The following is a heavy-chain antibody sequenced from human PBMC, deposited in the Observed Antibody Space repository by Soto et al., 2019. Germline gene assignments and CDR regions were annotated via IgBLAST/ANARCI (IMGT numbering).Heavy chain of an antibody. CDR3: ARGPNSDC. D-gene: IGHD2-21*01. J-gene: IGHJ4*02. Sequence: EERLVQSGGGLVQPGGSLRLSCAASGFSVGGNYMSWVRRAPGKGLELVSLIYSGGNPFYADSMKGRFTLSRDNSNNMLYLQMDSLRAEDTAVYYCARGPNSDCWGQGTLVIVSS. CDR1: GFSVGGNY. CDR2: IYSGGNP. V-gene: IGHV3-53*01.